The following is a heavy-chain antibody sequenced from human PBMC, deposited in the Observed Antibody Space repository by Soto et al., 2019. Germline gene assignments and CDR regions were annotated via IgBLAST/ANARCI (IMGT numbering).Heavy chain of an antibody. CDR2: ISAYNGNT. Sequence: QVQLVQSGAEVKKPGASVKVSCKASGYTFTSYGISWVRQAPGQGLEWMGWISAYNGNTIYAQKLQGRVTMTTDTSTSPAYRELRSLRSDDTAVYYCARESSSSCHDYWGQGTLVTVSS. V-gene: IGHV1-18*01. D-gene: IGHD6-13*01. CDR1: GYTFTSYG. J-gene: IGHJ4*02. CDR3: ARESSSSCHDY.